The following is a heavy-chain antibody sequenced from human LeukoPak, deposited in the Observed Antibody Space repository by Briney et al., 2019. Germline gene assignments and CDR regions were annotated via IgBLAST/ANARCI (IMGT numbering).Heavy chain of an antibody. D-gene: IGHD4-23*01. Sequence: SETLSLTCTVSGGSISRYYWSWIRQPPGKGLEWIGYIYYSGSTKYNPSLKSRVTISVDTSKNQFTLKLSSVTAADTAVYYCARNHGGWFDSWGQGTLVTVSS. V-gene: IGHV4-59*01. J-gene: IGHJ5*01. CDR1: GGSISRYY. CDR3: ARNHGGWFDS. CDR2: IYYSGST.